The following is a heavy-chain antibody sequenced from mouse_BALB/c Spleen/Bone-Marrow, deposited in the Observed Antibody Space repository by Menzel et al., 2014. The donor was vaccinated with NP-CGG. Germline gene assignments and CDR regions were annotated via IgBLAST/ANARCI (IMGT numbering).Heavy chain of an antibody. CDR1: GFNIKDTY. CDR3: AVYDGYAMDY. CDR2: IDPANGNT. V-gene: IGHV14-3*02. J-gene: IGHJ4*01. Sequence: LQQPGAELVKPGASVKLSCTASGFNIKDTYIHWVKQRPEQGLEWIGKIDPANGNTKYDPKFQGKATITADTSSNTAYLQLSSLTSEDTAVYYCAVYDGYAMDYWGQGTSVTVSS. D-gene: IGHD2-3*01.